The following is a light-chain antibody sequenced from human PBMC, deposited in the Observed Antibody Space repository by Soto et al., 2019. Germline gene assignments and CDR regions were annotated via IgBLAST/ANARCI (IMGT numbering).Light chain of an antibody. CDR1: SSDIGGSNF. CDR3: SSYSSTSTLQ. J-gene: IGLJ2*01. V-gene: IGLV2-14*03. Sequence: QSALTQPASVSGSPGQSITISCTGTSSDIGGSNFVSWYQQHPGRAPKLMIYDVSNRPSGISDRFSGSKSGNTASFTISGLQVEDEADYYCSSYSSTSTLQFGGGTKLTVL. CDR2: DVS.